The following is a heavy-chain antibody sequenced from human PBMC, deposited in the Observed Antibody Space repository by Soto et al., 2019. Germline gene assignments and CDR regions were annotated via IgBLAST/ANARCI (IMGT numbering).Heavy chain of an antibody. J-gene: IGHJ4*02. D-gene: IGHD3-22*01. CDR3: ARIGTFYDNSGYYSFDY. CDR2: IFSSHED. Sequence: QVTLKESGPVLVKPTETLTLTCTVSGFSLSNPRTGVSWIRQPPGGALEWLAHIFSSHEDSYSTSLKSRLSISKDTSKSQVVLTMTNMGPVNTATYYCARIGTFYDNSGYYSFDYWGPGTLVTVSS. V-gene: IGHV2-26*01. CDR1: GFSLSNPRTG.